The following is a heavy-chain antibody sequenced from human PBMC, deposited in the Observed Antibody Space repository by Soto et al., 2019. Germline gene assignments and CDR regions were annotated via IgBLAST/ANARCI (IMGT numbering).Heavy chain of an antibody. CDR3: AKSIAAGYYNGMDV. V-gene: IGHV3-23*01. CDR1: GFTFSSYA. CDR2: ISGSGGST. D-gene: IGHD6-6*01. Sequence: GGSLRLSCAASGFTFSSYAMSWVRQAPGKGLEWVSAISGSGGSTYYADSVKGRFTISRDNSKNTLYLQMNSLRAEDTAVYYCAKSIAAGYYNGMDVWGQGTTVTVSS. J-gene: IGHJ6*02.